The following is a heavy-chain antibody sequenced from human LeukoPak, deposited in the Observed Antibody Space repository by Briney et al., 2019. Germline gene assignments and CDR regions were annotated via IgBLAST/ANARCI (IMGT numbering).Heavy chain of an antibody. CDR3: AREEGGSSSSDF. Sequence: SVKVSCKASGGTFSSYAISWVRQAPGQGLEWMGRIIPTFGTANYAQKFQGRVTITTDESTSTAYMELSSLRSEDTAVYYCAREEGGSSSSDFWGQGTLVTVSS. J-gene: IGHJ4*02. V-gene: IGHV1-69*05. CDR2: IIPTFGTA. CDR1: GGTFSSYA. D-gene: IGHD6-6*01.